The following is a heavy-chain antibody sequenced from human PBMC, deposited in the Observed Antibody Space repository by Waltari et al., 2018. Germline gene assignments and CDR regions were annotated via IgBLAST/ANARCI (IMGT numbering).Heavy chain of an antibody. V-gene: IGHV3-7*01. CDR1: GFTFSRYW. CDR3: AKSRGFEY. CDR2: INYDGSQK. J-gene: IGHJ4*02. Sequence: ASGFTFSRYWMSWVRQTPGKGLEWVANINYDGSQKYYVDSVKGRFTISRDNAKNSLYLQMNSLRVEDTAVYYCAKSRGFEYWGQGTLITVSS. D-gene: IGHD2-2*01.